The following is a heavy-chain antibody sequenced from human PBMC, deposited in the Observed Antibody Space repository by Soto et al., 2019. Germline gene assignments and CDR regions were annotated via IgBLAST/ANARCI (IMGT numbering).Heavy chain of an antibody. J-gene: IGHJ6*03. CDR1: GFTFSSYA. CDR2: ISGSGGST. CDR3: AKGGYPHRYYSYYYMDV. V-gene: IGHV3-23*01. Sequence: GGSLRLSCAASGFTFSSYAMSWVRQAPGKGLEWVSAISGSGGSTYYADSVKGRFTISRDNSKNTLYLQMNSLRAEDTAVYYCAKGGYPHRYYSYYYMDVWGQGTTVTVSS. D-gene: IGHD5-12*01.